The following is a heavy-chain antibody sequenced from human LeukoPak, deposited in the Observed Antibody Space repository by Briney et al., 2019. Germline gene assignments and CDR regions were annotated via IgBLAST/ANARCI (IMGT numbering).Heavy chain of an antibody. Sequence: VASVKVSGKASGGTFSSYAISWVRQAPGQGLEWMGRIIPILGIANYAQKFQGRVTITADESTSTAYMELSSLRSEDTAVYYCARVVSPARRYFDWSRTPHYYYYGMDVWGQGTTVTVSS. D-gene: IGHD3-9*01. CDR3: ARVVSPARRYFDWSRTPHYYYYGMDV. CDR1: GGTFSSYA. V-gene: IGHV1-69*04. CDR2: IIPILGIA. J-gene: IGHJ6*02.